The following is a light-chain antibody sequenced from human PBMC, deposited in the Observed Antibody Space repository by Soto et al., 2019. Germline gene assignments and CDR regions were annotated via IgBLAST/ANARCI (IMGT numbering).Light chain of an antibody. Sequence: IVLTQSPGTLSLSPGESATLSWRASQSVSSSYLAWYQQKPGQAPRLLLYGASSRATGIPDRFSGSGSGTDLTLTISRLEPEDFAAYYCQQYGSSPPITFGQGTRLEIK. CDR3: QQYGSSPPIT. J-gene: IGKJ5*01. CDR2: GAS. CDR1: QSVSSSY. V-gene: IGKV3-20*01.